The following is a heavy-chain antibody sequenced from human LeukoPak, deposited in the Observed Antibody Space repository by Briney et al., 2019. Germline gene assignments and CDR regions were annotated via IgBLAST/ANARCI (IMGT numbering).Heavy chain of an antibody. CDR2: ISGSGGST. V-gene: IGHV3-23*01. J-gene: IGHJ4*02. Sequence: GGSLRISCAASGFTFSSYAMSWVRQAPGKGLEWVSAISGSGGSTYYADSVKGRFTISRDNSKNTLYLQMNSLRAEDTAVYYCAKGWDGYNKIDYWGQGTLVTVSS. D-gene: IGHD5-12*01. CDR1: GFTFSSYA. CDR3: AKGWDGYNKIDY.